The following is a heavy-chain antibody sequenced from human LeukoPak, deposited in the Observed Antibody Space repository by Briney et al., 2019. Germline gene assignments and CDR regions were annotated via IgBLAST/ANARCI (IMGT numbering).Heavy chain of an antibody. CDR1: GFTFTSSP. J-gene: IGHJ4*02. D-gene: IGHD3-10*01. Sequence: SVKVSCKASGFTFTSSPVQWVRQARGQRLEWIGWIVVGSGNTNYAQKFQERVTITRDMSTSTAYMELSSLRSEDTAVYYCAAVIGVRGVIWGQGTLVTVSS. V-gene: IGHV1-58*01. CDR2: IVVGSGNT. CDR3: AAVIGVRGVI.